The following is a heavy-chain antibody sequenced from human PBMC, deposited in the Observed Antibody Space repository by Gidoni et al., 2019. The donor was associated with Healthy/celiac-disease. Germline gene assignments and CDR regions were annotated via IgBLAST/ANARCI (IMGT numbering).Heavy chain of an antibody. Sequence: QVQLQESGPGLVKPSGTLSLTCAVCGGSISSSNWWSWVRTPPGKGLEWIVEIYHSGSTNYNTSLNSRVTISVDKSTNQCSMKLSSVTAADTAVYYCARRVEASSGRGGENWFDPWGQGTLVTVSS. CDR2: IYHSGST. CDR3: ARRVEASSGRGGENWFDP. D-gene: IGHD6-19*01. J-gene: IGHJ5*02. V-gene: IGHV4-4*02. CDR1: GGSISSSNW.